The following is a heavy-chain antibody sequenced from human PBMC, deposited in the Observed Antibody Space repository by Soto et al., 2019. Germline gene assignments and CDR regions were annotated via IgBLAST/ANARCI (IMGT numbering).Heavy chain of an antibody. CDR1: GFTFSSYA. J-gene: IGHJ6*02. V-gene: IGHV3-23*01. D-gene: IGHD3-3*01. Sequence: GGSLRLSCAASGFTFSSYAMSWVRQAPGKGLEWVSAISGSGGSTYYADSVKGRFTISRDNSKNTLYLQMNSLRAEDTAVYYCAKANDFWRSSGMDAWGQGTTVTVSS. CDR3: AKANDFWRSSGMDA. CDR2: ISGSGGST.